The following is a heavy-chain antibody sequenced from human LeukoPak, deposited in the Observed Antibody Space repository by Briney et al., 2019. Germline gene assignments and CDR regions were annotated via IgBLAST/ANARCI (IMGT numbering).Heavy chain of an antibody. D-gene: IGHD1-26*01. CDR3: AREEVGATAY. CDR1: GFTFSSYS. J-gene: IGHJ4*02. Sequence: PGGSLRLSCAASGFTFSSYSMNWVRQAPGKGLEWVSSISSSSSYIYYADSVKGRFTISRDNAKNSLYLQMNSLRAEDAAVYYCAREEVGATAYWGQGTLVTVSS. CDR2: ISSSSSYI. V-gene: IGHV3-21*01.